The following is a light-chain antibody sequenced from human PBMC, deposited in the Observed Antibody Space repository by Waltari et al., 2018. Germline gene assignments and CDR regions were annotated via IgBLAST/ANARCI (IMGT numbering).Light chain of an antibody. CDR2: DTS. CDR1: QSVFNY. J-gene: IGKJ4*01. Sequence: EIVLTQSPATLSLSAGERATLSCRASQSVFNYLAWYQQKPGQAPRLLIYDTSKRATGIPARFSGSGSGTDFTLTISNLEAEDFALYFCQQGSVLLLTFGGGTKVDIK. CDR3: QQGSVLLLT. V-gene: IGKV3-11*01.